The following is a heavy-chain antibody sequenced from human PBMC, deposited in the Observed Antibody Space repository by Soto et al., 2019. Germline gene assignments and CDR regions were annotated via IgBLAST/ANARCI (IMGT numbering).Heavy chain of an antibody. CDR3: AKKGGAEQLWIYGMDV. V-gene: IGHV3-23*01. CDR1: GFTFSSYA. D-gene: IGHD6-13*01. CDR2: IIGSGGST. Sequence: PGGSLRLSCAASGFTFSSYAMSWVRQAPGKGLEWVSGIIGSGGSTFNADSVKGRFTISRDNSKNTLFLQMNSLRAEDTAVYHCAKKGGAEQLWIYGMDVWGQGTTVTVSS. J-gene: IGHJ6*02.